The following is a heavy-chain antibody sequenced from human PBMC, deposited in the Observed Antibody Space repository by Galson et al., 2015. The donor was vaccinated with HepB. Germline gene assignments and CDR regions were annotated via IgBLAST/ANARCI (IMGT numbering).Heavy chain of an antibody. Sequence: LRLSCAASGITFSSYGMSWVRQAPGKGLEWVSTIRYSVGRTYYADSVRGRFTISKDNSKNTLYLQMDSLRADDTALYYCAKGLDVYGDGDFDYWGQGTLVTVSS. CDR1: GITFSSYG. D-gene: IGHD4-17*01. CDR3: AKGLDVYGDGDFDY. V-gene: IGHV3-23*01. J-gene: IGHJ4*02. CDR2: IRYSVGRT.